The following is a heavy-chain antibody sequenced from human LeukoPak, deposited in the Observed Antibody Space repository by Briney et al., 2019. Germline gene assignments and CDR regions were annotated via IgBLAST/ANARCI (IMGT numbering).Heavy chain of an antibody. CDR3: ARVLTSWLTYNHAFDI. Sequence: SETLSLTCAVSGGSISSGGYSWSWIRQPPGKGLEWIGYIYHSGSTYYNPSLKSRVTISVDRSKNQFSLKLSSLTAADSAGYYCARVLTSWLTYNHAFDIWCQGTMGTVSS. D-gene: IGHD1-1*01. V-gene: IGHV4-30-2*01. CDR2: IYHSGST. J-gene: IGHJ3*02. CDR1: GGSISSGGYS.